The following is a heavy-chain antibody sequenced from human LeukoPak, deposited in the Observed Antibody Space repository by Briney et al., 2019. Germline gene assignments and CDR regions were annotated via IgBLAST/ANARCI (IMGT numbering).Heavy chain of an antibody. V-gene: IGHV3-53*05. CDR3: ARGNPGPAGTLTPAGDY. J-gene: IGHJ4*02. Sequence: PGGSLRLSCAASGFTVSSNYMSWVRQAPGKGLEWVSVIYSGGSTYYADSVKGRFTISRDNSKNTLYLQMNSLRAEDTAVYYCARGNPGPAGTLTPAGDYWGQGTLVTVSS. CDR1: GFTVSSNY. D-gene: IGHD1-14*01. CDR2: IYSGGST.